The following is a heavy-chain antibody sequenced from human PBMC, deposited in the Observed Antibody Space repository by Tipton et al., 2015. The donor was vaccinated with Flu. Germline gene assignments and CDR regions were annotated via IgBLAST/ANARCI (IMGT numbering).Heavy chain of an antibody. CDR1: GFTFSSYS. D-gene: IGHD5-12*01. CDR3: AKDRSGDYDWAFDI. J-gene: IGHJ3*02. CDR2: ISSSSSTI. V-gene: IGHV3-48*04. Sequence: SLRLSCAASGFTFSSYSMNWVRQAPGKGLEWVSYISSSSSTIYYADSVKGRFTISRDNAKNSLYLQMNSLRAEDTALYYCAKDRSGDYDWAFDIWGQGTMVTVSS.